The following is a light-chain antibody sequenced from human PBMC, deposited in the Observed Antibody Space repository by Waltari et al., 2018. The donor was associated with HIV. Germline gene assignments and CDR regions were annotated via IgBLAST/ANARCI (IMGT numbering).Light chain of an antibody. Sequence: SYELTQAPSVSVSPGPTARIACRVADSDSQDVHWYPMKAGHATVLLVYEDNEKALGVTERISGSKSGTTGTLTITAVQAEDEADYYCQSAGSIGTSVVFGGGTKLTVL. CDR3: QSAGSIGTSVV. CDR2: EDN. CDR1: DSDSQD. V-gene: IGLV3-25*03. J-gene: IGLJ2*01.